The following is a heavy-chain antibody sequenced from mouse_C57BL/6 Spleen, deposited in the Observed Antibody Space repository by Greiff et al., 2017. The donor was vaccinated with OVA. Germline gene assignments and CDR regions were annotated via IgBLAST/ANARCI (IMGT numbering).Heavy chain of an antibody. CDR1: GYTFTSYW. Sequence: VQLQQSGAELVKPGASVKLSCKASGYTFTSYWMQWVKQRPGQGLEWIGEIDPSDSYTNYNQKFKGKATLTVDTSSSTAYMQLSSLTSEDSAVYYCARMDYYGSSHWYFDVWGTGTTVTVSS. D-gene: IGHD1-1*01. CDR2: IDPSDSYT. J-gene: IGHJ1*03. CDR3: ARMDYYGSSHWYFDV. V-gene: IGHV1-50*01.